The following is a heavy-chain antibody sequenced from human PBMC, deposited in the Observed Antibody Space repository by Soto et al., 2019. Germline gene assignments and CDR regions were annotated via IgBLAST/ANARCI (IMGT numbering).Heavy chain of an antibody. CDR1: GGSISSYY. V-gene: IGHV4-59*01. CDR3: ARYRIAAHIYAYYYYGMDV. J-gene: IGHJ6*02. Sequence: SETLSLTCTVSGGSISSYYWRWIRQPPGKGLEWIGYIYYSGSTNYNPSLKSRVTISVDTSKNQFSLKLSSVTAADTAVYYCARYRIAAHIYAYYYYGMDVWGQVTTVTVSS. CDR2: IYYSGST. D-gene: IGHD6-6*01.